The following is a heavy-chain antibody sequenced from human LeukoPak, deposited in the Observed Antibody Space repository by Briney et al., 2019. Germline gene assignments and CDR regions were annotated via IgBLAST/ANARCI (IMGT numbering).Heavy chain of an antibody. V-gene: IGHV4-59*08. CDR2: FYYSGST. Sequence: SETLSLTCTVSGGSISSYYWSWIRQPPGKGLEWIGFFYYSGSTNYNPSLKSRVTISVDTSKNQFSLKLTSVTAADTAVYYCAGSSNWYNWFDPWGQGTLVTVSS. D-gene: IGHD6-13*01. CDR3: AGSSNWYNWFDP. J-gene: IGHJ5*02. CDR1: GGSISSYY.